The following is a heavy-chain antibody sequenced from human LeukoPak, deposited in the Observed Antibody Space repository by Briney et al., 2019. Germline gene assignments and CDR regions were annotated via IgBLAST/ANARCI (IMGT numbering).Heavy chain of an antibody. CDR2: ISAYNGNT. J-gene: IGHJ4*02. CDR1: RYTFTSYG. V-gene: IGHV1-18*01. Sequence: ASVNVSCMASRYTFTSYGISWVRQAPGQGLEGMGWISAYNGNTKYAQKLQGRVTMTRDMSTSAAYMELSSLRSEDTAVYYCARDQDYYGSGSYHRLDTTGLDYWGQGTLVTVSS. CDR3: ARDQDYYGSGSYHRLDTTGLDY. D-gene: IGHD3-10*01.